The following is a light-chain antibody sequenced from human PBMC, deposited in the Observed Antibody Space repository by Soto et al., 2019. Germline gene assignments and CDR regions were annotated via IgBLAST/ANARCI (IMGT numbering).Light chain of an antibody. Sequence: ELLLTQSPGTLSLSRGERATLSCRARQTISSSYLAWYQKKPGQAPRLLMYGISRRATGIPDRFSGSGSGTDFTLTIARLEPEDFAVYYCQQYVTSSPRTFGQGTKVDIK. V-gene: IGKV3-20*01. CDR2: GIS. J-gene: IGKJ1*01. CDR3: QQYVTSSPRT. CDR1: QTISSSY.